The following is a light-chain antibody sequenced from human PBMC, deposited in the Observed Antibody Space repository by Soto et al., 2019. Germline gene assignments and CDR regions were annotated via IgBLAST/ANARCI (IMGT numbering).Light chain of an antibody. J-gene: IGLJ1*01. CDR1: SSDIGGYNY. CDR3: SSYTTSSPYV. V-gene: IGLV2-14*01. Sequence: QSVLTQPASVSGSPGQSITISCTGTSSDIGGYNYISWFQQHPGKAPKLMIYDVSNRPSGVSNRFSGSKSGSTAALTISGLQAEDEADYYCSSYTTSSPYVFGTGNKVTVL. CDR2: DVS.